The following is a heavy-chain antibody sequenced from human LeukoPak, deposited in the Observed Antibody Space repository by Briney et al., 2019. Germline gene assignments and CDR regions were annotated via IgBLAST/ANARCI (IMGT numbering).Heavy chain of an antibody. J-gene: IGHJ4*02. D-gene: IGHD4-23*01. CDR3: ARVVVSTTAVTPIDY. CDR2: INSDGSST. V-gene: IGHV3-74*01. Sequence: GGSLRLSCAASGFTFSSYWMHWVRQAPGKGLVWVSRINSDGSSTSYADSVKGRFTISRDNAKNTLYLQMNSLRAEDTAVYYCARVVVSTTAVTPIDYWGQGTLVTVSS. CDR1: GFTFSSYW.